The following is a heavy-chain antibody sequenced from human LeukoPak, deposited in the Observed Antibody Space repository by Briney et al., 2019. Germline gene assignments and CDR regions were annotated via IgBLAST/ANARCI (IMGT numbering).Heavy chain of an antibody. V-gene: IGHV1-69*05. J-gene: IGHJ4*02. CDR2: IIPIFGTA. Sequence: GASVKVSCKASRGTFSSYAISWVRQAPGQGLEWMGRIIPIFGTANYAQKFQGRVTITTDESTSTAYMELSSLRSEDTAVYYCARASDILTGYYMDYWGQGTLVTVS. CDR3: ARASDILTGYYMDY. D-gene: IGHD3-9*01. CDR1: RGTFSSYA.